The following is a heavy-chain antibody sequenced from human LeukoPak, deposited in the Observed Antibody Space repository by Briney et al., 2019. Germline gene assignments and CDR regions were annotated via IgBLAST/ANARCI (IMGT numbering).Heavy chain of an antibody. CDR2: IYPGDSDT. D-gene: IGHD6-13*01. CDR3: ARPIAAAGNLFWFDT. CDR1: GYSFTSYW. V-gene: IGHV5-51*03. Sequence: KPGESLKISCKGSGYSFTSYWIGWVRQMPGKGLEWMGIIYPGDSDTRYSPSFQGQVTISADKSISTAYLQWSSLKASDTAMYYCARPIAAAGNLFWFDTCGQGTLVTVSS. J-gene: IGHJ5*02.